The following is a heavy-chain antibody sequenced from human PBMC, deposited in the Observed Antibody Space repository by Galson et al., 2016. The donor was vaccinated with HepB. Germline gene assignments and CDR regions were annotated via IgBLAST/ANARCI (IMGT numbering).Heavy chain of an antibody. CDR1: GGSFSGYY. Sequence: LSLTCAVYGGSFSGYYWSWVRQPPGKGLEWIGETNHSGNTIYNPSLKSRVTISLDTPKNLFTLQLSSVTAADTAVYYGARDDCWMDSTPGWGQGTLVTVSS. D-gene: IGHD3-3*01. J-gene: IGHJ4*02. V-gene: IGHV4-34*01. CDR3: ARDDCWMDSTPG. CDR2: TNHSGNT.